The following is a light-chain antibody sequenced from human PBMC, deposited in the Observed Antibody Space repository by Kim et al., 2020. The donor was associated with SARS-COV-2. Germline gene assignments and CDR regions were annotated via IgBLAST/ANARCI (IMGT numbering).Light chain of an antibody. CDR3: QVWDSSTGV. J-gene: IGLJ3*02. V-gene: IGLV3-9*01. CDR2: RDS. Sequence: SVGQRQRASITCGGNNNGSKNVHWYQQRPGQAPVLVIYRDSNRPSGIPERFSGSNSGNTATLTISRAQAGDEADYYCQVWDSSTGVFGGGTQLTVL. CDR1: NNGSKN.